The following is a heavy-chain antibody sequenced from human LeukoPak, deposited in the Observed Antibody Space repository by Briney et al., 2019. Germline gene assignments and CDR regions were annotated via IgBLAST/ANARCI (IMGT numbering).Heavy chain of an antibody. CDR2: IYHSGST. Sequence: TSETLSLTCTVSGGSISSSSYYWGWIRQPPGKGLEWIGSIYHSGSTYYNPSLKSRVTISVDTSKNQFSLKLSSVTAADTAVYYCTRSLILYGDLWEDDAFDIWGQGTMVTVSS. CDR3: TRSLILYGDLWEDDAFDI. D-gene: IGHD4-17*01. CDR1: GGSISSSSYY. J-gene: IGHJ3*02. V-gene: IGHV4-39*07.